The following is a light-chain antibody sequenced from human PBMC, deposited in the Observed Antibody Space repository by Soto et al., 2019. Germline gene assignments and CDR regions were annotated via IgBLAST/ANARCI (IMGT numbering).Light chain of an antibody. CDR2: GPS. V-gene: IGKV3-20*01. CDR1: QSIDSGY. Sequence: EIVLTQSPGTLSLSPGERATLSCRASQSIDSGYLAWYQHKPGQAPRLLIYGPSSRATGIPGRFSGSGSGRDFTLTISRLEPEDFAVYYCQQYGSSTWTFGQGTKVDNK. CDR3: QQYGSSTWT. J-gene: IGKJ1*01.